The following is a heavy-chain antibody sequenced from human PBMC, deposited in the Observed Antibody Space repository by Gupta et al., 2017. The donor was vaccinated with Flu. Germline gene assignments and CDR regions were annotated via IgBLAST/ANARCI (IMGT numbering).Heavy chain of an antibody. CDR3: AKVGGSPIAAGGVDHGLDY. V-gene: IGHV3-23*01. CDR2: ISGSGGST. J-gene: IGHJ4*02. Sequence: VRQAPGKGLEWVSAISGSGGSTYYADSVKGRFTISRDNSKNTLYLQMNSLRAEDTAVYYCAKVGGSPIAAGGVDHGLDYWGQGTLVTVSS. D-gene: IGHD6-13*01.